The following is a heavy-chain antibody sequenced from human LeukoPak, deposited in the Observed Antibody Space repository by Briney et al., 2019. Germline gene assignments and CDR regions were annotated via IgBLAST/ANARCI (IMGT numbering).Heavy chain of an antibody. J-gene: IGHJ6*02. CDR1: GYTFTTYG. Sequence: ASVKVSCKASGYTFTTYGVSWVRQGPGQGLEWMGWISTYSGYTDYPQKVQGRVTMTTDTSTSTAYMELRSLTSDDTATYYCARDGSSWSGGGMDVWGQGTTVIVSS. CDR3: ARDGSSWSGGGMDV. D-gene: IGHD6-19*01. V-gene: IGHV1-18*01. CDR2: ISTYSGYT.